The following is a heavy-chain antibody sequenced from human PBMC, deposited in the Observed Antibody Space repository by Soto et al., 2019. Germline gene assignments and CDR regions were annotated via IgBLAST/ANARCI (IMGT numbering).Heavy chain of an antibody. CDR1: GYSFAGYW. Sequence: ESLKISCKVSGYSFAGYWITWVRQKPGKGLEWMGRIDPSDSQTYYSPSFRGHVTISVTKSITTVFLQWSSLRASDTAMYYCARQIYDSDTGPNFQYYFDSWGQGTPVTVS. V-gene: IGHV5-10-1*01. D-gene: IGHD3-22*01. CDR3: ARQIYDSDTGPNFQYYFDS. J-gene: IGHJ4*02. CDR2: IDPSDSQT.